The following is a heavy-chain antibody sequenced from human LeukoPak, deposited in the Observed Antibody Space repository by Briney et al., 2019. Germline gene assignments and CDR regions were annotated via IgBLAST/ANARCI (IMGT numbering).Heavy chain of an antibody. J-gene: IGHJ3*02. CDR3: ARLRVRGVIGAFDI. Sequence: PGESLKISCTGPGYSFTSYWTSWARQMPGKGREWMGRIDPSDAYNNYTPSFQGHVTISADKSISTAYLQWSSLKASDTAMYYCARLRVRGVIGAFDIWGRGTMVTVSS. V-gene: IGHV5-10-1*01. CDR2: IDPSDAYN. D-gene: IGHD3-10*01. CDR1: GYSFTSYW.